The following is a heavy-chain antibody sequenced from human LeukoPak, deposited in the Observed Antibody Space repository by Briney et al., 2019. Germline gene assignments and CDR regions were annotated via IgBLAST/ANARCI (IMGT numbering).Heavy chain of an antibody. CDR1: GYTFSNFG. V-gene: IGHV1-18*01. D-gene: IGHD2-15*01. J-gene: IGHJ5*02. Sequence: GASVKVSCKSSGYTFSNFGISWVRPAPGQGLEWMGWISTISGHKAQKFQDRVTMTTDTSTTTSYMELRSLRSDDTAVYYCARDFFQSGGSWYDCFDPWGQGTLVTVSS. CDR2: ISTISGH. CDR3: ARDFFQSGGSWYDCFDP.